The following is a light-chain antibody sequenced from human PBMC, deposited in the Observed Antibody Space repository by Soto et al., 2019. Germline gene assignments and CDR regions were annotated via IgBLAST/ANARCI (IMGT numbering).Light chain of an antibody. CDR2: EGN. CDR3: CSTAPSKTVV. Sequence: QSALTQPASVSGSPGQSITISCTGSGSAAGSYRLVSWYQCHPGKVPKLIIYEGNKRPSNISDRFSGSEPGNTASLTISGLQAEDEAAYFCCSTAPSKTVVFGSGTKVTVL. V-gene: IGLV2-23*01. CDR1: GSAAGSYRL. J-gene: IGLJ1*01.